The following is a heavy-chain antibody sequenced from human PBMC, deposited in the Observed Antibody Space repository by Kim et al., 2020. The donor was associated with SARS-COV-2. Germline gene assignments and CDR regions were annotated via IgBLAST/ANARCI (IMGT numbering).Heavy chain of an antibody. CDR1: GGSFSGYF. D-gene: IGHD3-9*01. CDR2: IKHSGGT. V-gene: IGHV4-34*01. Sequence: SETLSLTCAVYGGSFSGYFWTWIRQPPGKGLEWIGEIKHSGGTTYNPSLKSRVTISLDTSRNQFSLKLTSVTAADTAVYYCVRATTATDWVDFDYWGQGTLVTVSS. CDR3: VRATTATDWVDFDY. J-gene: IGHJ4*02.